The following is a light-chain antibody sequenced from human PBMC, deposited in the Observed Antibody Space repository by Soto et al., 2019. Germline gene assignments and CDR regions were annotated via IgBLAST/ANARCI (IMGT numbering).Light chain of an antibody. CDR1: QSISSY. J-gene: IGKJ3*01. CDR3: QQSYSTPLT. CDR2: AAS. V-gene: IGKV1-39*01. Sequence: DIQMTQSPSSLSASVGDRVTLTCRASQSISSYLNWYQQKPGKAPKLLIYAASSLQSGVPSRFSGSGSGTDFTFTITSLQPEDFTTYYCQQSYSTPLTFGPGTKVDIK.